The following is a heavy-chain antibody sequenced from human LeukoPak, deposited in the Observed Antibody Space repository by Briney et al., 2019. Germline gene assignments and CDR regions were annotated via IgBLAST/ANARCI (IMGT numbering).Heavy chain of an antibody. J-gene: IGHJ4*02. V-gene: IGHV4-59*08. D-gene: IGHD5-18*01. CDR2: IFYSGST. Sequence: LSCAASGFTFSSYAMSWIRQPPGKGLEWIGYIFYSGSTNYNPSLKSRVTISVDTSKNQFSLKLSSVTAADTAVYYCARLGYSYVPFDYWGQGTMLT. CDR3: ARLGYSYVPFDY. CDR1: GFTFSSYA.